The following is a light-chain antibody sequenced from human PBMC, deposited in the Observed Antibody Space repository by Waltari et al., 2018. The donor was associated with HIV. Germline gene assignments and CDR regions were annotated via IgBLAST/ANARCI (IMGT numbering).Light chain of an antibody. V-gene: IGKV4-1*01. J-gene: IGKJ3*01. CDR2: WAS. CDR1: QSVLYSSNNRNY. CDR3: QQYFSDSWT. Sequence: IVMTQSPDSLAASLGERAAINCKSRQSVLYSSNNRNYLAWYQQRPGQPPKLLISWASTRESGVPDRFSGSGSGTDFTLTISSLQAEDVAVYYCQQYFSDSWTFGPGTKVEIK.